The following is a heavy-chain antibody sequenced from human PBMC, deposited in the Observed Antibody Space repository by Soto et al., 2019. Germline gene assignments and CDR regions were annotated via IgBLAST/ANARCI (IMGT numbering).Heavy chain of an antibody. CDR1: GYTFTSYG. J-gene: IGHJ4*02. CDR3: ALKWKRLGYFDY. D-gene: IGHD1-1*01. V-gene: IGHV1-18*04. Sequence: SVEVSFKASGYTFTSYGISWVRQAPGQGLEWMGWISAYNGNTNYAQKLQGRVTMTTDTSTSTAYMELRSLRSDDTAVYYCALKWKRLGYFDYWGQGTLVTVSS. CDR2: ISAYNGNT.